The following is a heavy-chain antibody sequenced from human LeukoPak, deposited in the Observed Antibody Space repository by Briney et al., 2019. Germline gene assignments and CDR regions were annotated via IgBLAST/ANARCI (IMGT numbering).Heavy chain of an antibody. CDR2: IYYSGST. J-gene: IGHJ6*04. CDR3: AGFCSSTSCYAHYYYYGMDV. D-gene: IGHD2-2*01. CDR1: GGSLSSYY. V-gene: IGHV4-59*01. Sequence: SETLSLTCTVSGGSLSSYYWSWIRQPPGKGLEWIGYIYYSGSTNYNPSLKSRVTISVDTSKNQFSLKLSSVTAADTAVYYCAGFCSSTSCYAHYYYYGMDVWGKGTTVTVSS.